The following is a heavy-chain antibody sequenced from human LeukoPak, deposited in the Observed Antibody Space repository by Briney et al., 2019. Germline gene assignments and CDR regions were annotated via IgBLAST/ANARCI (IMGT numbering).Heavy chain of an antibody. J-gene: IGHJ2*01. CDR1: GYTFTGYY. CDR2: ISAYNGNT. V-gene: IGHV1-18*04. CDR3: ARFRRSTSSWYRSYWYFDL. D-gene: IGHD6-13*01. Sequence: ASVKVSCKASGYTFTGYYMHWVRQAPGQGLEWMGWISAYNGNTNYAQKHQGRVTMTTDTSTSTAYMKLRSLRSDDTAVYYCARFRRSTSSWYRSYWYFDLWGRGTLVTVSS.